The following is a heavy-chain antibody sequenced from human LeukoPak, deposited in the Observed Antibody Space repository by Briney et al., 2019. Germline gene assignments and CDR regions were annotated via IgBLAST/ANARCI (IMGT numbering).Heavy chain of an antibody. V-gene: IGHV3-30*04. CDR1: GFTFSSYA. J-gene: IGHJ6*03. D-gene: IGHD6-13*01. CDR2: ISYDGSNK. CDR3: ARDPANSSSWSYYYYYMDV. Sequence: GRSLRLSCAASGFTFSSYAMHWVRQAPGKGLEWVAVISYDGSNKYYADSVKGRFTISRDNSKNTLYLQMNSLRAEDTAVYYCARDPANSSSWSYYYYYMDVWGKGTTVTVSS.